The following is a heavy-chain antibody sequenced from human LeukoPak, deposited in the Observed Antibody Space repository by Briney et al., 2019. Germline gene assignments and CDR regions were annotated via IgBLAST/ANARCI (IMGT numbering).Heavy chain of an antibody. CDR2: ISSSSSYI. V-gene: IGHV3-21*01. D-gene: IGHD3-10*01. CDR1: GFTFSSYS. Sequence: PGGSLRLSCAASGFTFSSYSMNWVRQAPGKGLEWVSSISSSSSYIYYADSVKGRFTISRDNAKNSLYLQMNSLRAEDTAVYYCARDKWFGEHYYMDVWGKGTTVTISS. J-gene: IGHJ6*03. CDR3: ARDKWFGEHYYMDV.